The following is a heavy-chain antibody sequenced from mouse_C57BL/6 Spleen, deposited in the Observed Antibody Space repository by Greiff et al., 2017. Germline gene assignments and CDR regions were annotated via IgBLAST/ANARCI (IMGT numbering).Heavy chain of an antibody. D-gene: IGHD2-1*01. CDR1: GFNINDYY. CDR3: ARYGNYPYFDY. CDR2: IDPEDGAT. J-gene: IGHJ2*01. Sequence: VQLQQSGAELVKPGASVKLSCTASGFNINDYYMHWVKQRTEQGLEWIGRIDPEDGATKYAPKFQGKATITADTSSNTAYLQLSSLTSEDTAVEYCARYGNYPYFDYWGQGTTLTVSS. V-gene: IGHV14-2*01.